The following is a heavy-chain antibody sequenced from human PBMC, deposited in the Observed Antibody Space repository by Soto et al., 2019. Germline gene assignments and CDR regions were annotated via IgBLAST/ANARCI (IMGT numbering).Heavy chain of an antibody. V-gene: IGHV1-18*04. CDR1: GYTFTSYG. CDR3: ARDNYCSSPSSYNWFDP. CDR2: TSAYNGNT. J-gene: IGHJ5*02. Sequence: ASVKVSCKASGYTFTSYGISWVRQAPGQGLEWMGWTSAYNGNTNYAQKLQGRVTMTTDTSTSTAYMELRSLRSDDTAVYYCARDNYCSSPSSYNWFDPWGQGTLVTVSS. D-gene: IGHD2-2*01.